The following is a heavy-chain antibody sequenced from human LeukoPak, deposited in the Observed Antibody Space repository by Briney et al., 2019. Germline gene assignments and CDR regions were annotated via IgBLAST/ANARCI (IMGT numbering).Heavy chain of an antibody. D-gene: IGHD1-26*01. CDR1: GFTFSSYS. CDR2: ISSSSSTI. Sequence: GGSLRLSCAASGFTFSSYSMNWVRQAPGKGLEWVSYISSSSSTIYYADSVKGRFTISRDNAKNSLYLQMNSLRAEDTALYYCAKVQKSGDYWDFFDYWGQGTLVTVSS. J-gene: IGHJ4*02. CDR3: AKVQKSGDYWDFFDY. V-gene: IGHV3-48*01.